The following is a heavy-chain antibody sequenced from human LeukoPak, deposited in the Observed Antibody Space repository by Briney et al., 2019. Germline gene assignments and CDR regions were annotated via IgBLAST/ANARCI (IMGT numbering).Heavy chain of an antibody. D-gene: IGHD3-9*01. CDR1: GYSFTGYY. J-gene: IGHJ4*02. V-gene: IGHV1-2*02. Sequence: GESLKISCKGSGYSFTGYYMHWVRQAPGQGLEWMGWINANSGGTNYAQKFQGRVTMTRDTSISTAYMELSRLRSDDTAVYYCARSSRYDIWTGYPYWGQGTLVTVSP. CDR3: ARSSRYDIWTGYPY. CDR2: INANSGGT.